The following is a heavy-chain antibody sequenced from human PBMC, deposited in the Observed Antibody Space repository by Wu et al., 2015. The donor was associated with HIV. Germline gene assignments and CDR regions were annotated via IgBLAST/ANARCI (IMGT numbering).Heavy chain of an antibody. J-gene: IGHJ4*02. D-gene: IGHD4-17*01. CDR3: ARDRATYGAFDY. V-gene: IGHV1-2*02. Sequence: QVQLVQSGAEVKKPGASVKVSCKASGYTFNSYFIHWVRQAPGQGFEWMGWINPKSGATNFAQKFQGRVTLTRDTSITTAYMELTRLTSDDTAVYYCARDRATYGAFDYWGQGTLVTVSS. CDR2: INPKSGAT. CDR1: GYTFNSYF.